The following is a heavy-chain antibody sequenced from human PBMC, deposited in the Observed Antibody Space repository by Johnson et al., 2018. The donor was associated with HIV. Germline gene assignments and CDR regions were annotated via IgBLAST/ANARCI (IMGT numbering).Heavy chain of an antibody. J-gene: IGHJ3*02. CDR1: GFTFSSYA. CDR3: AAGDDFDI. V-gene: IGHV3-30-3*01. CDR2: ISYDGSNK. Sequence: QVQLVESGGGVVQPGRSLRLSCAASGFTFSSYAMHWVRQAPGKGLEWVAVISYDGSNKYYADSVKGRFTISRDNSKNTLYLQMNSLRAEDTAVYYCAAGDDFDIWGQGTMVTVSS.